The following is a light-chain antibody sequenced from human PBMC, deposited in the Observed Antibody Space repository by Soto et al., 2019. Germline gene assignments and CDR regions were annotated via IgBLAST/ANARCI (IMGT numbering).Light chain of an antibody. J-gene: IGKJ1*01. CDR1: QSVSSSY. CDR3: QQYGSAPRT. Sequence: EIVLTQSPGTLSLSPGERATLSCRASQSVSSSYLAWYQQKPGQAPRLLIYGASSRATGIPDRFSDSGSGTHFTLTISRLDPEDLAVYYCQQYGSAPRTFGQETKVEIK. CDR2: GAS. V-gene: IGKV3-20*01.